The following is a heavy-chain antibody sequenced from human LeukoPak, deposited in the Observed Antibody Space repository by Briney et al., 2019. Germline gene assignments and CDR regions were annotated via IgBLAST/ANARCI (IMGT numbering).Heavy chain of an antibody. CDR1: GFTFYNAW. V-gene: IGHV3-15*01. CDR3: NTVYYYGSGSYSGY. Sequence: GGSLRLSCAASGFTFYNAWMSWVRQAPGKGLEWVGRIKSKIDGGTADYAAPVKGRFTMSRDDSKNMLYLQMNSLKTEDTAVYYYNTVYYYGSGSYSGYWGQGTLVTVSS. J-gene: IGHJ4*02. CDR2: IKSKIDGGTA. D-gene: IGHD3-10*01.